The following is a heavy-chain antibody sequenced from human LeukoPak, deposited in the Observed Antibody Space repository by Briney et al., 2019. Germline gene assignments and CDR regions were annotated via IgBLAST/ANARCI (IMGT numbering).Heavy chain of an antibody. CDR2: INPNSGGT. Sequence: ASVKVSCKASGYTFTGYYMHWVRQAPGQGLEWMGWINPNSGGTNYAQKFQGRVTMTRDTSISTAYMELSSLRSEDTAVYFCARGARMVVGATPGHFDYRGPGTLVTVSS. D-gene: IGHD1-26*01. V-gene: IGHV1-2*02. J-gene: IGHJ4*02. CDR1: GYTFTGYY. CDR3: ARGARMVVGATPGHFDY.